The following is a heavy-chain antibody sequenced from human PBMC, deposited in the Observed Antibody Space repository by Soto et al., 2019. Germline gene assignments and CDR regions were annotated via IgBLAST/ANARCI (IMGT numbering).Heavy chain of an antibody. CDR2: IYYSGST. CDR1: GGSISSSSYY. CDR3: ARTVMVDGVVVPAAQEGYYYYGMDV. V-gene: IGHV4-39*01. D-gene: IGHD2-2*01. J-gene: IGHJ6*02. Sequence: SETLSLTCTVSGGSISSSSYYWGWIRQPPGKGLEWIGSIYYSGSTYYNPSLKSRVTISVDTSKNQFSLKLSSVTAADTAVYYCARTVMVDGVVVPAAQEGYYYYGMDVWGQGTTVTVSS.